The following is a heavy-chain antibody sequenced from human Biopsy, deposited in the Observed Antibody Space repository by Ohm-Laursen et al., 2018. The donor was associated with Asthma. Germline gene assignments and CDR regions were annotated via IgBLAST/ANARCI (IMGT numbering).Heavy chain of an antibody. J-gene: IGHJ3*02. Sequence: GSLRLSCAAAGFTVSTNGMSWVRQPPGKGLEGVSVIYSGGGTYYADSVQGRVTISRDNSKNTLSLQMNSLRAEDTAVYYCARAYGGNFFSGAFDIWGQGTMVTVSS. V-gene: IGHV3-53*01. D-gene: IGHD4-23*01. CDR1: GFTVSTNG. CDR3: ARAYGGNFFSGAFDI. CDR2: IYSGGGT.